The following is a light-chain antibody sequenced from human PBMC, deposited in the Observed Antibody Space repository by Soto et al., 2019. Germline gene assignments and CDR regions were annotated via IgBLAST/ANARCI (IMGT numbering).Light chain of an antibody. V-gene: IGLV2-14*01. CDR2: DVS. J-gene: IGLJ1*01. CDR1: SSDVGGYNY. Sequence: QYALTQPASVSGSPGQSITISCTGNSSDVGGYNYVSWYQQHPGKDPKLMIYDVSNRPSGVSNRFSGSKSGNTASLTISGLQAEDEADYYCSSYTSSSTLGVFGTGTKVTVL. CDR3: SSYTSSSTLGV.